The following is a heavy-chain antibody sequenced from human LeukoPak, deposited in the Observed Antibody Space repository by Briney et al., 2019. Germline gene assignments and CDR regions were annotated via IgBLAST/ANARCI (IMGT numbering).Heavy chain of an antibody. V-gene: IGHV1-69*06. CDR1: GGTFSIYA. CDR2: IIPIFGTA. J-gene: IGHJ4*02. D-gene: IGHD3-3*01. CDR3: ARTQGRGFLEWLGYFDY. Sequence: GASVKVSFTASGGTFSIYAISWVRQAPGQGLEWMGGIIPIFGTANYAQKFQGRVTITADKSTSTAYMELSSLRSEDTAVYYCARTQGRGFLEWLGYFDYWGQGTLVTVSS.